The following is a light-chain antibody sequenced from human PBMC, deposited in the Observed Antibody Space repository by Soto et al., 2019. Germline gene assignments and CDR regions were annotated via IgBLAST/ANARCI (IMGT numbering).Light chain of an antibody. CDR2: RAS. CDR3: QQYGSSPPYT. Sequence: EIVLTQSPGTLSLSPGERATLSCRASQSVSSIYLAWYQQKPGQAPRLLIYRASSRATGIPDRFSGSGSGTDFTLTISRLEPEDFAVYYCQQYGSSPPYTFGQGTKLEIK. V-gene: IGKV3-20*01. J-gene: IGKJ2*01. CDR1: QSVSSIY.